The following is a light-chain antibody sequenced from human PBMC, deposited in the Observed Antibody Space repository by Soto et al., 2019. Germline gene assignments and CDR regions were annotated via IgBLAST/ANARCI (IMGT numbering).Light chain of an antibody. J-gene: IGLJ2*01. Sequence: QSVLTQPPSVSGAPGQRVTISCTGSSSNIGAGYDVHWYQQLPGTAPKLLIYGNNNRPSGVPDRISGSRSGTSASLAITGLQAEDEGDYYCASWDDNLNGPVFGRGTKLTVL. CDR1: SSNIGAGYD. CDR3: ASWDDNLNGPV. V-gene: IGLV1-40*01. CDR2: GNN.